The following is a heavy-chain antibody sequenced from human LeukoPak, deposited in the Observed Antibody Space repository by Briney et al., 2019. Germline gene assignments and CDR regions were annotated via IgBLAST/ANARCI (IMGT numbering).Heavy chain of an antibody. CDR2: INYFGTT. D-gene: IGHD1-1*01. CDR3: ARDIGGDTDGRASYWFAP. V-gene: IGHV4-59*11. CDR1: GGSIRSHS. J-gene: IGHJ5*02. Sequence: AETLSLTCTVSGGSIRSHSWHWIRQSPGKGLEWIGAINYFGTTTYKPSLKSRVTLSVDTSKNQFSLKLTSVTAADTAVYYCARDIGGDTDGRASYWFAPWGQGTLVTVSS.